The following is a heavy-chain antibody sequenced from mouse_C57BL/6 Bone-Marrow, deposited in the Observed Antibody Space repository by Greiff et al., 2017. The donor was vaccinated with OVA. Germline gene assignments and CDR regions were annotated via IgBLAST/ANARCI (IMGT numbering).Heavy chain of an antibody. D-gene: IGHD1-1*01. CDR2: IDPEDGEN. J-gene: IGHJ1*03. V-gene: IGHV14-2*01. CDR1: GFNIKDYY. Sequence: VQLQQSGAELVKPGASVKLSCTASGFNIKDYYMHWVKQRTEQGLEWIGRIDPEDGENKYDPKFKGKATITADTSSNTAYLQLSSLTSEDTAVYYCARRLLRYWYVDVWGTGTTVTVSS. CDR3: ARRLLRYWYVDV.